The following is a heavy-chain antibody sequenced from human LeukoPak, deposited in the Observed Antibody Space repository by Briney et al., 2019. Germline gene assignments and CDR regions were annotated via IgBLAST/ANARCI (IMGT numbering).Heavy chain of an antibody. CDR2: IYSGGST. D-gene: IGHD3-10*01. V-gene: IGHV3-53*01. CDR3: ASPSGSRGVFLDY. CDR1: GFTVSSNF. Sequence: GGSLRLSYAASGFTVSSNFMSWVRQAPGKGLEWVSIIYSGGSTSYADSVKGRFTISRDNSKNTLYLQMNSLRAEDTAVYYCASPSGSRGVFLDYWGQGTLVTVSS. J-gene: IGHJ4*02.